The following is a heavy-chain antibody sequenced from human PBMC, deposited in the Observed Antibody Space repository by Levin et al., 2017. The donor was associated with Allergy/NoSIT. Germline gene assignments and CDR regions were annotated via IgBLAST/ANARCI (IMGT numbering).Heavy chain of an antibody. CDR3: ARDYGDYVLFAQDKNHYWYFDL. CDR1: GGSISSSSYY. V-gene: IGHV4-39*01. Sequence: SETLSLTCTVSGGSISSSSYYWGWIRQPPGKGLEWIGSIYYSGSTYYNPSLKSRVTISVDTSKNQFSLKLSSVTAADTAVYYCARDYGDYVLFAQDKNHYWYFDLWGRGTLVTVSS. D-gene: IGHD4-17*01. J-gene: IGHJ2*01. CDR2: IYYSGST.